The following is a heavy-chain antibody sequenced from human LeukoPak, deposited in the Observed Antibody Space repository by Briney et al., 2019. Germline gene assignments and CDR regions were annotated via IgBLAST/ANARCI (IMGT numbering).Heavy chain of an antibody. CDR2: IYYSGST. J-gene: IGHJ4*02. V-gene: IGHV4-59*08. CDR3: AGHFEGAGPLN. Sequence: SETLSLTCTVSGGSISSYYWSWIRQPPGKGLEWIGYIYYSGSTNYNPSLKSRVTISVDTSKNQFSLKLSSVTAADTAVYYCAGHFEGAGPLNWGQGTLVTVSS. CDR1: GGSISSYY. D-gene: IGHD3-16*01.